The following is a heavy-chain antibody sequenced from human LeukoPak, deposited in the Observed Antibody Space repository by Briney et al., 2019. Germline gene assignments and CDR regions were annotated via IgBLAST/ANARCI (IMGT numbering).Heavy chain of an antibody. D-gene: IGHD3-10*01. V-gene: IGHV4-61*02. CDR3: ARDAHIRMAFDV. Sequence: SQTLSLTCTVSGGSISSGSYYWSWIRQPAGKGLEWIGRIYTSGSTNYNPSLKSRVTISVDTSKNQFSLKLSSVTAADTAVYYCARDAHIRMAFDVWGQGTRVTVSS. CDR1: GGSISSGSYY. CDR2: IYTSGST. J-gene: IGHJ3*01.